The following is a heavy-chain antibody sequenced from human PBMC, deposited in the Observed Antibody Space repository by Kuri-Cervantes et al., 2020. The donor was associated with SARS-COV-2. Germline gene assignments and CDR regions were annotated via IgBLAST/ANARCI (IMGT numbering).Heavy chain of an antibody. CDR1: GDSVSSNSAA. D-gene: IGHD6-13*01. Sequence: SETLSLTCAISGDSVSSNSAAWNWIRQSPSRGLEWLGRTYYRSKWYNDYAVSVKSRITINPDTSKNQFSLKLSSMTAADTAVYYCARDLIAAAGQYYYYGMDVWGQGTTVTVSS. V-gene: IGHV6-1*01. J-gene: IGHJ6*02. CDR2: TYYRSKWYN. CDR3: ARDLIAAAGQYYYYGMDV.